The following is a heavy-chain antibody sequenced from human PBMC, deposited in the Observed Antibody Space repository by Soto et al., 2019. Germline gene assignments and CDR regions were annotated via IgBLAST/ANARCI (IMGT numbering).Heavy chain of an antibody. CDR1: GFPFDDYG. CDR2: INRDGGST. Sequence: PGGSLRLSCAAFGFPFDDYGMSWVRQAPGKGLEWVSGINRDGGSTGYADSVKGRFTISRDNAKNSLYLQMNSLRAEDTAFYYCARAPGFSGDFFDYWGQGTLVTVSS. D-gene: IGHD4-17*01. V-gene: IGHV3-20*04. J-gene: IGHJ4*02. CDR3: ARAPGFSGDFFDY.